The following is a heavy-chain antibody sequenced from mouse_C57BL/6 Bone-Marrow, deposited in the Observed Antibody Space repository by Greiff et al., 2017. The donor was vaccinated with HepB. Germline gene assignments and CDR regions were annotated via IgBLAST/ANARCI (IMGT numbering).Heavy chain of an antibody. CDR1: GFTFSSYA. J-gene: IGHJ1*03. CDR2: ISDGGSYT. V-gene: IGHV5-4*01. CDR3: ARDYYYGRTVLDV. D-gene: IGHD1-1*01. Sequence: DVHLVESGGGLVKPGGSLKLSCAASGFTFSSYAMSWVRQTPEKRLEWVATISDGGSYTYYPDNVKGRLTISRDNAKNNLYLQMSHLKSEDTAMYYCARDYYYGRTVLDVWGTGTTVTVSS.